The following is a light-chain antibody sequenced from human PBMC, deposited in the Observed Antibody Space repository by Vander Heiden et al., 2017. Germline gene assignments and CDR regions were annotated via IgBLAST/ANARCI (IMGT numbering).Light chain of an antibody. V-gene: IGKV1-17*03. Sequence: DVQMTQSPSAMPASVGGKVTFTSRATQGISHYLAWYQQKPGKVPKLLIYAASSLHSGVPERISGSGSGTEFTLKISSVQPEDVATYYCLQHNPHSLTFGRGTKVEIK. CDR2: AAS. CDR3: LQHNPHSLT. CDR1: QGISHY. J-gene: IGKJ4*01.